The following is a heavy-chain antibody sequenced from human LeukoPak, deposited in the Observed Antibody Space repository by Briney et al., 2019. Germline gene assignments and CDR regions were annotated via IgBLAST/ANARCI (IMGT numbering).Heavy chain of an antibody. CDR1: GFTFSSYG. J-gene: IGHJ4*02. CDR3: AKPHYYDSSGYYYEDY. V-gene: IGHV3-30*18. D-gene: IGHD3-22*01. Sequence: GGSLRLSCAASGFTFSSYGMHWVRQAPGKGLEWVAVISYDGSNKYYADSVKGRFTISRDNSKSTLYLQMNSLRAEDTAVYYCAKPHYYDSSGYYYEDYWGQGTLVTVSS. CDR2: ISYDGSNK.